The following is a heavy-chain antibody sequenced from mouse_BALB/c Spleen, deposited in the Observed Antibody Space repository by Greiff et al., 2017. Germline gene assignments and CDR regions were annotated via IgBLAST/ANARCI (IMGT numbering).Heavy chain of an antibody. J-gene: IGHJ3*01. CDR1: GYTFTDYA. CDR3: ARGGYDVAY. D-gene: IGHD2-2*01. Sequence: VKLMESGAELVRPGVSVKISCKGSGYTFTDYAMHWVKQSHAKSLEWIGVISTYYGDASYNQKFKGKATMTVDKSSSTAYMELARLTSEDSAIYYCARGGYDVAYWGQGTLVTVSA. CDR2: ISTYYGDA. V-gene: IGHV1S137*01.